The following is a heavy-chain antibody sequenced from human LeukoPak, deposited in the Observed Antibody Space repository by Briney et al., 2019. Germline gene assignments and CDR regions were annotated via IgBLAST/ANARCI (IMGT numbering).Heavy chain of an antibody. CDR3: ARTLGATTAFDT. CDR2: ISAYSGNT. V-gene: IGHV1-18*01. D-gene: IGHD1-26*01. Sequence: GASVKVSCKASGYTLTSYGLSWVRQAPGQGLEWMGWISAYSGNTNYAQKLQGRVTMTTDTSTSTAYMELRTLRSDDTAVYYCARTLGATTAFDTWGQGTVVTVSS. CDR1: GYTLTSYG. J-gene: IGHJ3*02.